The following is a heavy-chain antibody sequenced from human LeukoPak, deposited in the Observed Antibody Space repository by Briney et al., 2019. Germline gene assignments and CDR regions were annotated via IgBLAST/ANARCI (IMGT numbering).Heavy chain of an antibody. CDR2: IRGSGGST. V-gene: IGHV3-23*01. CDR1: GFTLSSYA. D-gene: IGHD5-24*01. J-gene: IGHJ6*02. CDR3: AKDWLQSPRSRRSGMDV. Sequence: GGSLRLSCAASGFTLSSYAMMWVRQAPGKGLEWVSAIRGSGGSTYYADSVKGRFTISRDNSKYTLYLQMNSLRAEDTAVYYCAKDWLQSPRSRRSGMDVWGQGTTVTVSS.